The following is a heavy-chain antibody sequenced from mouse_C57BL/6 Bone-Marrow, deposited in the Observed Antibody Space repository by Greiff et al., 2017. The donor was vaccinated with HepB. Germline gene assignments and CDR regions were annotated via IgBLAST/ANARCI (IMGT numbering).Heavy chain of an antibody. CDR1: GYTFTSYG. J-gene: IGHJ3*01. V-gene: IGHV1-81*01. CDR2: IYPRSGNT. D-gene: IGHD2-4*01. CDR3: ARQAYYYDYEGPFSY. Sequence: QVQLQQSGAELARPGASVKLSCKASGYTFTSYGISWVKQRTGQGLEWIGEIYPRSGNTYYNEKFKGKATLTEDKSSSTAYMELRSLTSEDSAVYFWARQAYYYDYEGPFSYWGQGTLVTVSA.